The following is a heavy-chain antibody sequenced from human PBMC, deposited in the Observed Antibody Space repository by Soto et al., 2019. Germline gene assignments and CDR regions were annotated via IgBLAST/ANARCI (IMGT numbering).Heavy chain of an antibody. Sequence: SETLSLTCTVSGGSISSSSYYWGWIRQPPGKGLEWIGYIYYSGSTYYNPSLKSRVTISVDTSKNQFSLKLSSVTAADTAVYYCARHWALRYFEWFLDPRFDPWGQGTLVTVSS. D-gene: IGHD3-9*01. J-gene: IGHJ5*02. CDR2: IYYSGST. V-gene: IGHV4-39*01. CDR3: ARHWALRYFEWFLDPRFDP. CDR1: GGSISSSSYY.